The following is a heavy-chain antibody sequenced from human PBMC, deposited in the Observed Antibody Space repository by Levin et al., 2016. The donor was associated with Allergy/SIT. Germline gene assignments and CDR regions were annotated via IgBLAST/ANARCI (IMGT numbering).Heavy chain of an antibody. V-gene: IGHV3-33*01. CDR2: IWYDGSNK. D-gene: IGHD1-26*01. Sequence: WIRQPPGKGLEWVAVIWYDGSNKYYADSVKGRFTISRDNSKNTLYLQMNSLRAEDTAVYYCARAIKGAMDYWGQGTLVTVSS. J-gene: IGHJ4*02. CDR3: ARAIKGAMDY.